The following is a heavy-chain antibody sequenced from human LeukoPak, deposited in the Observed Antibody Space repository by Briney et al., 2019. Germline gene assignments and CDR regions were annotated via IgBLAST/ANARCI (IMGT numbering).Heavy chain of an antibody. CDR1: GFTFSDYY. CDR2: ISSSGSTI. Sequence: GGSLRLSCAAPGFTFSDYYMSWIRQAPGKGLEWVSYISSSGSTIYYADSVKGRFTISRDNAKNSLYLQMNSLRAEDTAVYYCAREREGRYNWNYGAVDYWGQGTLVTVSS. D-gene: IGHD1-7*01. CDR3: AREREGRYNWNYGAVDY. V-gene: IGHV3-11*04. J-gene: IGHJ4*02.